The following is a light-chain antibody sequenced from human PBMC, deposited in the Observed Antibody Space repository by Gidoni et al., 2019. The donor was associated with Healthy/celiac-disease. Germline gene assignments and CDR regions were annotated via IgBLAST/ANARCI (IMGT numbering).Light chain of an antibody. CDR2: DAS. CDR1: QSVSSY. Sequence: IVLTQPPAPLSLSPGERATLTCRASQSVSSYLAWYQQKPGQAPRLLIYDASNRATGIPARFSGSGSGTDFTLTISSLEPEDFAVYSCQQRSNWPPGLTFGGGTKVEIK. V-gene: IGKV3-11*01. J-gene: IGKJ4*01. CDR3: QQRSNWPPGLT.